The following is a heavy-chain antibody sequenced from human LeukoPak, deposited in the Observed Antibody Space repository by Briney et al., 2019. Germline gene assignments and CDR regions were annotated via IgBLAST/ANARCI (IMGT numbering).Heavy chain of an antibody. CDR1: GFTFSSYG. CDR3: AKDMARASFY. Sequence: PGGSLRLSCAAPGFTFSSYGMHWVRQAPGKGLEWVAVISYDGSNKYYADSVKGRFTISRDNSKNTLYLQMNSLRAEDTAVYYCAKDMARASFYWGQGTLVTVSS. D-gene: IGHD3-10*01. V-gene: IGHV3-30*18. CDR2: ISYDGSNK. J-gene: IGHJ4*02.